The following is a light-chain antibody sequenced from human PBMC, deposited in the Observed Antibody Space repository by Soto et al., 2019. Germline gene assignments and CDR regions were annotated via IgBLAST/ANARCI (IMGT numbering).Light chain of an antibody. Sequence: DIQMTQSPSTLSASVGDRVTITCRASQSISSWLAWYQQKPGKAPKLLIYKASSLESGVPSRFSGSRSGTEFTHTISSLQPDDFATDYCQQYNSYSPRYTFGQGTKLEIK. J-gene: IGKJ2*01. V-gene: IGKV1-5*03. CDR2: KAS. CDR3: QQYNSYSPRYT. CDR1: QSISSW.